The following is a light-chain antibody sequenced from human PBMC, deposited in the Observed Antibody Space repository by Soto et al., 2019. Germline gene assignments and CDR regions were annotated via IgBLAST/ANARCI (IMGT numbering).Light chain of an antibody. J-gene: IGKJ1*01. Sequence: QMTQSPSTPSASVGYRVTITCRASQGISSYLAWYQQKPGKAPKLLIYAASTLQSGVPSRFSGSGSGTDFTLTISCLQSEDFATYYCQQYYSYPWTFGQGTKVDNK. CDR3: QQYYSYPWT. CDR2: AAS. CDR1: QGISSY. V-gene: IGKV1-8*01.